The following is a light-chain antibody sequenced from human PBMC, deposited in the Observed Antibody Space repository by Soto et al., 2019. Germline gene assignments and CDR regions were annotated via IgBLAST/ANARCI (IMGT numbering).Light chain of an antibody. Sequence: LTQSLCTLSFKTGERVTRSFRASQSVSGSYLACDQQTPGQVPRLLIYGASSRATGIPDRFSGSGYGTDFTLPISRLEPEDFAVYYCPEYGSSPFTFGPG. CDR3: PEYGSSPFT. CDR2: GAS. J-gene: IGKJ3*01. CDR1: QSVSGSY. V-gene: IGKV3-20*01.